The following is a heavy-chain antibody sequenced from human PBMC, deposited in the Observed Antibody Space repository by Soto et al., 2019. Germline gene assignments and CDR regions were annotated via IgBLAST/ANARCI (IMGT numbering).Heavy chain of an antibody. J-gene: IGHJ6*03. Sequence: DVQLLESGGGSVQRGGSLRLSCAASGFTFSTYGMTWVRQAPGKGLEWVSYGGSGGRTYYADSVKDRFTISRDNSKNTLYLQMNSLRADDTAVYYCVKFRGRAYHYYYMDVWGNGTTVTVSS. D-gene: IGHD3-16*01. CDR2: YGGSGGRT. CDR3: VKFRGRAYHYYYMDV. V-gene: IGHV3-23*01. CDR1: GFTFSTYG.